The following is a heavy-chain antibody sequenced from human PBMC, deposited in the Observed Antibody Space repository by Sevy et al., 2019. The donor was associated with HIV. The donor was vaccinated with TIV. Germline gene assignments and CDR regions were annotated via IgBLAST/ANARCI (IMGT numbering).Heavy chain of an antibody. J-gene: IGHJ6*02. V-gene: IGHV3-23*01. Sequence: GGSLRLSCAASGFTFSNYAMSWVRQAPGKGLEWVSTISASGVTTYHADSVKGRFTVSRDNSKNTLYLQMNSLRAEDTAVYYCAKEADCSSTSCYRLYYYYYYGMDVWGQGTTVTVSS. CDR2: ISASGVTT. CDR3: AKEADCSSTSCYRLYYYYYYGMDV. D-gene: IGHD2-2*01. CDR1: GFTFSNYA.